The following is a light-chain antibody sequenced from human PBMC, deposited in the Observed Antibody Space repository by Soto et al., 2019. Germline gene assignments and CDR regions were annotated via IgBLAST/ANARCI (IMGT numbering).Light chain of an antibody. CDR1: SSDIGSYNL. CDR2: EGT. J-gene: IGLJ1*01. V-gene: IGLV2-14*02. Sequence: QSVLTQPASVSGSPGQSITISCTGTSSDIGSYNLVSWYQHHPGKAPKFLIYEGTKRPSGVSSRFSGSKSANTASLTISGLQAEDEAYYYCNSYATGNTRVFGTGTKVTVL. CDR3: NSYATGNTRV.